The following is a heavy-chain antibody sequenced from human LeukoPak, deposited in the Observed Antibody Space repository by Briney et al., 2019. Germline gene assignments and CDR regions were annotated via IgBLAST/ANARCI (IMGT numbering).Heavy chain of an antibody. J-gene: IGHJ4*02. D-gene: IGHD6-13*01. CDR2: ISYDGSDK. CDR1: GFTFSSYS. V-gene: IGHV3-30*18. CDR3: AKDCSSTWYYLDY. Sequence: GGSLRLSCAASGFTFSSYSMNWVRQAPGKGLEWVAVISYDGSDKNYADSVKGRFTISRDNSKNTLYLQMNSLRDEDTAVYYCAKDCSSTWYYLDYWGQGTLVTVSS.